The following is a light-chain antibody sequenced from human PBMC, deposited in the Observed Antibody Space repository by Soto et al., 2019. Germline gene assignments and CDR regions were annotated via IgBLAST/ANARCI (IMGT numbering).Light chain of an antibody. CDR1: SSDIGGYYY. CDR3: SSYAGGGIYV. Sequence: SVLTQPASVSGSPGQSITISCTGTSSDIGGYYYVSWYQHHPGKAPKLIIYQVTNRPSGVSNRFSGSRSGSTASLTISGLQADDEADFYCSSYAGGGIYVFGTGTKVTVL. CDR2: QVT. J-gene: IGLJ1*01. V-gene: IGLV2-23*02.